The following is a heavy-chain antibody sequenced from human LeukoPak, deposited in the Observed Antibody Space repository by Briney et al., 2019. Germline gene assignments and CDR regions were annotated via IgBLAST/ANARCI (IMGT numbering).Heavy chain of an antibody. CDR3: ARSRGGHEDY. Sequence: GAAVKDSCKASGYTFTGSYMHWVRQAPGQGLEWMGWINPNSGGTNYAQKIQGRVTMTRDTSTSTAYMELSSLRSDDTAVYYCARSRGGHEDYWGQGTLVTVSS. D-gene: IGHD3-3*01. CDR1: GYTFTGSY. V-gene: IGHV1-2*02. J-gene: IGHJ4*02. CDR2: INPNSGGT.